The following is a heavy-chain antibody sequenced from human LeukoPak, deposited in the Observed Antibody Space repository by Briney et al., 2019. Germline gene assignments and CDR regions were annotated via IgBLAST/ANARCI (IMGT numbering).Heavy chain of an antibody. CDR3: ARHTAMFSFDY. Sequence: PSETLSLTCTVSGGSISSSSYYWGWIRQPPGKGLERIGSIYYSGSTYYNPSLKSRVTISVDTSKNQFSLKLSSVTAADTAVYYCARHTAMFSFDYWGQGTLVTVSS. J-gene: IGHJ4*02. D-gene: IGHD5-18*01. V-gene: IGHV4-39*01. CDR1: GGSISSSSYY. CDR2: IYYSGST.